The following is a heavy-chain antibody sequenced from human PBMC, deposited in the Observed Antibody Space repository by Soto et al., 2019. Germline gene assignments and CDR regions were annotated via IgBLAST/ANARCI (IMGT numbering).Heavy chain of an antibody. V-gene: IGHV4-34*01. CDR2: INHSGST. J-gene: IGHJ4*02. CDR1: GGSFSGYY. D-gene: IGHD3-9*01. CDR3: ARDGILTGYRGYFDY. Sequence: LSLTCAVYGGSFSGYYWSWIRQPPGKGLEWIGEINHSGSTNYNPSLKSRVTISVDTSKNQFSLKLSSVTAADTAVYYCARDGILTGYRGYFDYWGQGTLVTVSS.